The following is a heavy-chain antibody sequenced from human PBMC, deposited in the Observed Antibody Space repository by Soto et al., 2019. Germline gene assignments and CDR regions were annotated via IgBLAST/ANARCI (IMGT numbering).Heavy chain of an antibody. J-gene: IGHJ3*02. CDR2: IKQDGSQK. D-gene: IGHD3-3*01. V-gene: IGHV3-7*03. Sequence: GGSLRLSCAVSGFSFSSYLMNWVRQAPGKGLEWVANIKQDGSQKYYVDSVKGRFTISRDNAKNSLYLQMNSLRAEDTAIYYCARSNFDFWSGGSLDIWGRGTMVTVSS. CDR3: ARSNFDFWSGGSLDI. CDR1: GFSFSSYL.